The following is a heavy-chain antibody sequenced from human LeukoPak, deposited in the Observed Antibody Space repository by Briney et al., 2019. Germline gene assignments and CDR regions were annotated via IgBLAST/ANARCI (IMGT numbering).Heavy chain of an antibody. J-gene: IGHJ4*02. V-gene: IGHV3-21*01. CDR2: ISTSSSYT. CDR1: GFTFSNYN. Sequence: GGSLRLSCAASGFTFSNYNMNWVRQAPGKGLEWVSSISTSSSYTYSADSVRGRFTISRDNAKNSLYLQMTSLRIEDTAVYYCARGDYCSGGSCYPHPYFDYWGQGTLVTVSS. D-gene: IGHD2-15*01. CDR3: ARGDYCSGGSCYPHPYFDY.